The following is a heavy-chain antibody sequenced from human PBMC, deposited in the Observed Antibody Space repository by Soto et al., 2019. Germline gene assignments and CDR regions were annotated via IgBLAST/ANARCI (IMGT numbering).Heavy chain of an antibody. CDR3: ARSYMGPLLY. J-gene: IGHJ4*02. Sequence: SETLSLTCTVSGGSISSYYWSWIRQPPGKGLEWFGYIYYSGSTNYNPSLKSRVTISVDTSKNQFSLKLSSVTAADTAVYYCARSYMGPLLYWGQGTLVTVSS. CDR2: IYYSGST. CDR1: GGSISSYY. V-gene: IGHV4-59*08. D-gene: IGHD2-21*01.